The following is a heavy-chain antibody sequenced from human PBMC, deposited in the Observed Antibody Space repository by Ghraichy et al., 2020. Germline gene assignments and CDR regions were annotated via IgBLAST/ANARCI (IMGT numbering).Heavy chain of an antibody. V-gene: IGHV3-23*01. Sequence: GGSLRLSCAASGFTFSSYAMSWVRQAPGKGLEWVSAISGIGDITKYADSVKGLFTVSRDNSKNTLYLQMNSLRAEDTAVYYCAKVPTISDGGDDYWGQGTLVTVSS. CDR3: AKVPTISDGGDDY. D-gene: IGHD3-9*01. CDR2: ISGIGDIT. CDR1: GFTFSSYA. J-gene: IGHJ4*02.